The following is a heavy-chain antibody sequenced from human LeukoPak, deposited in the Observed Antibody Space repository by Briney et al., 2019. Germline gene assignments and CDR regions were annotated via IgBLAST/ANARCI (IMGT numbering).Heavy chain of an antibody. Sequence: SETLSLTCTVSGGSISSSSYYWGWIRQPPGKGLEWIGYIYYRGSTYYNPSLKSRVTMSVDMSKNQFSLKLSSVTAADTAVYYCAREGSLPSYYYYYMDVWGKGTTVTVSS. V-gene: IGHV4-30-4*08. CDR2: IYYRGST. D-gene: IGHD6-19*01. J-gene: IGHJ6*03. CDR3: AREGSLPSYYYYYMDV. CDR1: GGSISSSSYY.